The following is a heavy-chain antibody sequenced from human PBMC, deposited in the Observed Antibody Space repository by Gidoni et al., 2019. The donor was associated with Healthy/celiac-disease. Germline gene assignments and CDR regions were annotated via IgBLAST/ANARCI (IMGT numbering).Heavy chain of an antibody. CDR2: IYYSGST. D-gene: IGHD2-2*01. J-gene: IGHJ6*02. CDR3: ARHPRSTSGYYYYYYGMDV. Sequence: QLQLQESGPGLVKPSETLSLTCTVSGGSISSSSYYWGWIRQPPGKGLEWIGSIYYSGSTYYNPSLKSRVTISVDTSKNQFSLKLSSVTAADTAVYYCARHPRSTSGYYYYYYGMDVWGQGTTVTVSS. V-gene: IGHV4-39*01. CDR1: GGSISSSSYY.